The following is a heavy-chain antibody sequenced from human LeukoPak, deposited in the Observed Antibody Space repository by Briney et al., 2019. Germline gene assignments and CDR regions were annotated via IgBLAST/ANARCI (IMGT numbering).Heavy chain of an antibody. Sequence: GGSLRLSCAASGFTFSAYSMNWVRQAPGKGLEWVSSISSSSSYIYYADPVKGRFTISRDNAKKSLYLQMNSLRAEDTAVYYCARVLTGTTGRIDYWGQGTLVTVSS. J-gene: IGHJ4*02. CDR1: GFTFSAYS. CDR3: ARVLTGTTGRIDY. V-gene: IGHV3-21*01. D-gene: IGHD1-7*01. CDR2: ISSSSSYI.